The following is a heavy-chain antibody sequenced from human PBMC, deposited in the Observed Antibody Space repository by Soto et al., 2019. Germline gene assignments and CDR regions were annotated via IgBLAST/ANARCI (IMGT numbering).Heavy chain of an antibody. D-gene: IGHD3-3*01. J-gene: IGHJ6*02. CDR1: GFTFSSYG. CDR3: AKDPNHYDFWSGYYMKG. V-gene: IGHV3-30*18. CDR2: ISYDGSNK. Sequence: HPGGSLRLSCAASGFTFSSYGMHWVRQAPGKGLEWVAVISYDGSNKYYADSVKGRFTISRDNSKNTLYLQMNSLRAEDTAVYYCAKDPNHYDFWSGYYMKGWGQGTTVTVSS.